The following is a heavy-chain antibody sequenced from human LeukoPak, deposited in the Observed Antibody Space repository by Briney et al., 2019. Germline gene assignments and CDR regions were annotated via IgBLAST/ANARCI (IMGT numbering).Heavy chain of an antibody. CDR2: IYYSGST. CDR1: GGSISSYY. Sequence: SETLSLTCTVSGGSISSYYLSWIRQPPGKGLEWIGYIYYSGSTNYNPSLKSRVTISVDTSKNHFSLKLSSVTAADTAVYYCARDRGYYDSSGYYSPFDYWGQGTLVTVSS. V-gene: IGHV4-59*01. CDR3: ARDRGYYDSSGYYSPFDY. D-gene: IGHD3-22*01. J-gene: IGHJ4*02.